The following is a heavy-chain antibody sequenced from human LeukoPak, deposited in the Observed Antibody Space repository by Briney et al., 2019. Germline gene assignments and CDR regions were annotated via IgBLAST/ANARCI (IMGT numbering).Heavy chain of an antibody. J-gene: IGHJ4*02. CDR1: GFTFSSYS. Sequence: GGSLRLSCAASGFTFSSYSMNWVRQAPGKGLEWVSYISSGSHTIYYADSVKGRFTISRDYAKNSLYLQMNSLRAEDTAVYYCARGGWAAATTWCGYWGQGTLFTVSS. CDR3: ARGGWAAATTWCGY. CDR2: ISSGSHTI. V-gene: IGHV3-48*01. D-gene: IGHD4-17*01.